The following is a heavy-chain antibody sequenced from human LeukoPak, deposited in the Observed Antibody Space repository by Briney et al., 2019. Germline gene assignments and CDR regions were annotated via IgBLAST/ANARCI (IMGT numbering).Heavy chain of an antibody. CDR2: ISSSSSAI. Sequence: GGSLRLSCAASGFIFSSYSMNWVRQAPGKGLEWVSYISSSSSAIFYADSVKGRFTVSRDNAKNSVYLQMNSLRAEDTAVYYCAKDMSGILAMDVWGQGTTVTVSS. V-gene: IGHV3-48*01. J-gene: IGHJ6*02. CDR1: GFIFSSYS. CDR3: AKDMSGILAMDV.